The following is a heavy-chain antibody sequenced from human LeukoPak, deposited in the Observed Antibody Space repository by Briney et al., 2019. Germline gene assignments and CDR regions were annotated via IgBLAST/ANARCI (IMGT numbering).Heavy chain of an antibody. CDR3: AKGDIVVVPAAIPY. D-gene: IGHD2-2*01. CDR2: ISRSISTI. J-gene: IGHJ4*02. CDR1: GFTFSDYY. Sequence: GGSLRLSCAASGFTFSDYYMAWIRQAPGKGLEWVSYISRSISTIYYADSVKGRFTISRDNAKNSLYLQMNSLRAEDTAVYYCAKGDIVVVPAAIPYWGQGTLVTVSS. V-gene: IGHV3-11*04.